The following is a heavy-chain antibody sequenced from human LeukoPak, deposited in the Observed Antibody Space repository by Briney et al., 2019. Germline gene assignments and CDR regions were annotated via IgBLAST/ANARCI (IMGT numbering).Heavy chain of an antibody. V-gene: IGHV3-48*01. Sequence: GGSLRLSCAASGFTFSTYNMNWVRQAPGKGLEWISFIKSSGTITYYTDSVKGRFTISRDNAKNSLYLQMNSLRAEDTAVYYCAREMDSGSYLGYWGQGALVTVSS. CDR1: GFTFSTYN. CDR3: AREMDSGSYLGY. CDR2: IKSSGTIT. D-gene: IGHD3-10*01. J-gene: IGHJ4*02.